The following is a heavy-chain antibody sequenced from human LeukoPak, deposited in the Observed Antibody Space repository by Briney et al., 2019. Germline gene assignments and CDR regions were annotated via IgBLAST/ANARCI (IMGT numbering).Heavy chain of an antibody. CDR3: ARGPYGDYARWFDP. J-gene: IGHJ5*02. D-gene: IGHD4-17*01. CDR2: INPNSGGT. Sequence: ASVKVSCKASGYTFTGYYMHWVRQAPGQGLEWMGWINPNSGGTNYAQKFQGRVTMTRDTSISTAYMELSRRRSDDTAVYYCARGPYGDYARWFDPWGQGTLVTVSS. V-gene: IGHV1-2*02. CDR1: GYTFTGYY.